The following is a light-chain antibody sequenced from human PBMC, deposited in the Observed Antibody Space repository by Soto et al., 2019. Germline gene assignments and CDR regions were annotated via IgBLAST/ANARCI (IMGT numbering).Light chain of an antibody. J-gene: IGKJ5*01. CDR3: QQSYSTQIT. Sequence: DIQMTQSPSSLSVSVGDRVTITCRASQSISSYLNWYQQKPGKAPKLLIYAASSLQSGVPSRFSGSGSGTDFTLTISSLQPEDFATCYCQQSYSTQITFGQGTRLEIK. CDR2: AAS. CDR1: QSISSY. V-gene: IGKV1-39*01.